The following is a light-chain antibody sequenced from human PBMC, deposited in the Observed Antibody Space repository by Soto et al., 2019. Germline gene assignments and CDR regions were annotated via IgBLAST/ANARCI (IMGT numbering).Light chain of an antibody. J-gene: IGKJ1*01. CDR3: QRYNSAPWT. V-gene: IGKV1-27*01. CDR2: TAS. CDR1: QGISTY. Sequence: DIQMTQSPSSLSASVGDRVTITCRASQGISTYLAWYQQKPGKVPKLLIYTASTLQSGVPSRFSGSGSGTDFTLTISNLQPEDVATYYCQRYNSAPWTFGQGTKVDIK.